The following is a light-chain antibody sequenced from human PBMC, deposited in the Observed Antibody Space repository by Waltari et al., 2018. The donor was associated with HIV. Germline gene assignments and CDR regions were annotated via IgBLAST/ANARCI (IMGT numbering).Light chain of an antibody. Sequence: QSVLTQPPSASGTPGQRVTIYCSGSNSNIGINYVYWYQHLPGTAPKLLIYWDNQRPSGVPGRFSGSKSGTSASLAISGLRSEDEADYYCAAWDDSLSGRVFGGGTNLTVL. J-gene: IGLJ3*02. V-gene: IGLV1-47*01. CDR3: AAWDDSLSGRV. CDR1: NSNIGINY. CDR2: WDN.